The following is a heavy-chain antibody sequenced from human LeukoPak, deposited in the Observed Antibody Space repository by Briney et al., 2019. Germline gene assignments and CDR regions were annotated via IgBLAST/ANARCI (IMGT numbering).Heavy chain of an antibody. D-gene: IGHD3-10*01. CDR3: AKALHAQGSYDLYFDY. J-gene: IGHJ4*02. CDR2: ISGSGGST. CDR1: GFTFSSYA. V-gene: IGHV3-23*01. Sequence: PGRSLRLSCAASGFTFSSYAMHWVRQAPGKGLEWVSAISGSGGSTYYADSVKGRFTISRDNSKNTLYLQMNGLRAEDTAVYYCAKALHAQGSYDLYFDYWGQGTLVTVSS.